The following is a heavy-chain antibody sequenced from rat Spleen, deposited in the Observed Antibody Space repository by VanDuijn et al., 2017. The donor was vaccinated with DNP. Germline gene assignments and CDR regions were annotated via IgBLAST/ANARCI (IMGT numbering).Heavy chain of an antibody. CDR2: ISSGGSS. CDR3: AREEPRILSFFSSLFDY. D-gene: IGHD1-2*01. J-gene: IGHJ2*01. Sequence: QVQLKESGPGLVQPSQTLSLTCTVSGFSLTSYGVSWVRQPPGKGLEWIVAISSGGSSYYNSALKSRLSISRDTSKSQVFLKMNSLQTEDTAIYVCAREEPRILSFFSSLFDYWGQGVMVTVSS. V-gene: IGHV2S12*01. CDR1: GFSLTSYG.